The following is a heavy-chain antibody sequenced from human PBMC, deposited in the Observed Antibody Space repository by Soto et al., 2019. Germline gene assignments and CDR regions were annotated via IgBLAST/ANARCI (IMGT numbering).Heavy chain of an antibody. CDR3: ARSRNSAVADSFDF. CDR1: GFIFRNHA. J-gene: IGHJ4*02. CDR2: ISRDGSHK. D-gene: IGHD1-26*01. Sequence: HPGGSLRLSCAASGFIFRNHAIHWVRQAPGKGLEWVAVISRDGSHKYYLDSVKGRFTISRDNSKDTVNLLMNSLRDDDSAMYYCARSRNSAVADSFDFWGQGTLVTVSS. V-gene: IGHV3-30*04.